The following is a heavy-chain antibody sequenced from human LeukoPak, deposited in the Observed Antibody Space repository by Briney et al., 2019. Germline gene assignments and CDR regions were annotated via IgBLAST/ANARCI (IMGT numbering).Heavy chain of an antibody. CDR1: GFPFSTYS. V-gene: IGHV3-66*01. Sequence: GGSLRLSCVASGFPFSTYSMTWVRQAPGKGLEWVSVISNSGTTFYPDSVKGRLTISRDNSKNTVYLQMNSLRAEDTAVYYCAGYGGNSFWGPGTQVTVSS. D-gene: IGHD4-23*01. CDR2: ISNSGTT. J-gene: IGHJ4*02. CDR3: AGYGGNSF.